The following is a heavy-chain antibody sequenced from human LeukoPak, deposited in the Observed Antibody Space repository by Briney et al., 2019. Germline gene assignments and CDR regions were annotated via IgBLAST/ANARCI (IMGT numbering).Heavy chain of an antibody. D-gene: IGHD3-9*01. Sequence: GGSLRLSCAASEFSVGSNYMTWVRQAPGKGLEWVSLIYSGGSTYYADSVKGRFTISRDNSKNTLYLQMGSLRAEDMAVYYCARRSGLRYFDGYDYWGQGTLVTVSS. J-gene: IGHJ4*02. CDR2: IYSGGST. CDR1: EFSVGSNY. V-gene: IGHV3-66*01. CDR3: ARRSGLRYFDGYDY.